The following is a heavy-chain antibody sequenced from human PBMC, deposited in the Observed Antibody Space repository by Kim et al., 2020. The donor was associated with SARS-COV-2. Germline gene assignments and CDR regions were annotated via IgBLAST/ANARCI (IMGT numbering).Heavy chain of an antibody. J-gene: IGHJ4*02. D-gene: IGHD2-15*01. CDR3: ARQDCSGGDCYAYFDY. V-gene: IGHV4-39*01. Sequence: LKSRVTISVDTSKNQFSLQLGPVTAADTAVYYCARQDCSGGDCYAYFDYWGQGTLVTISS.